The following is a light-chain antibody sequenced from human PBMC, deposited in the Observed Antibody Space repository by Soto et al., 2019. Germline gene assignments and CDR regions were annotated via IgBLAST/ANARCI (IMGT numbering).Light chain of an antibody. CDR2: SVS. J-gene: IGKJ2*01. CDR1: QSLVYSDGNTY. Sequence: DIVMTQSPLSLPVTLGQPASISCRSSQSLVYSDGNTYLTWFQQRPGQSPRRLIYSVSNRDSGVPDRFSGSGSGTNFRLKISRVKAEDVGLYYCKQGTRWPYTFGQGTKLEIK. CDR3: KQGTRWPYT. V-gene: IGKV2-30*01.